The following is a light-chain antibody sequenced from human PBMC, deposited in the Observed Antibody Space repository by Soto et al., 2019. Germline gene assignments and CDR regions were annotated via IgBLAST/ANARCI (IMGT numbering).Light chain of an antibody. Sequence: LTPPASVSGSPGHSITISCTGTSSDVGGYNYVSWYQRHPGKAPKLLIYDVSNRPSGASNRFSGSKSGNTASLTISGLQAEDEADYYCSSYTGSTTLHYVFGTGTKVTVL. CDR3: SSYTGSTTLHYV. V-gene: IGLV2-14*01. CDR2: DVS. J-gene: IGLJ1*01. CDR1: SSDVGGYNY.